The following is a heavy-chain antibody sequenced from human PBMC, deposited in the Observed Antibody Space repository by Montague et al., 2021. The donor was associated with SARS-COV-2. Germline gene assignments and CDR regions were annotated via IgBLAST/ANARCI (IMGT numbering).Heavy chain of an antibody. V-gene: IGHV3-23*03. CDR2: IPCAGRST. D-gene: IGHD3-9*01. J-gene: IGHJ5*02. CDR3: AKVGDILTGYSLINLDA. Sequence: SLRLSCAASGFTFSNSPMSWVRQAPGKGLEWVSVIPCAGRSTYYADSVQGRFTISRDNLKNTVYLQMNSLRDVDTALYYCAKVGDILTGYSLINLDAWGQGTLVIVS. CDR1: GFTFSNSP.